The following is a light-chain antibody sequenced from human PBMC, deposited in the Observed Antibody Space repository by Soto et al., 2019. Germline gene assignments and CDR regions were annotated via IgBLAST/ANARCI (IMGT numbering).Light chain of an antibody. CDR2: DVS. V-gene: IGLV2-14*01. CDR1: SSDVGGYNY. Sequence: QSALTQPASVSGSPGQSITISCTGTSSDVGGYNYVSWYQQHPGKAPKLMIYDVSNRPSGVSNRCSGSKSGNTASLTISGLQAEDEADYYCRSYTSSSTVVFGGGNKRTVL. J-gene: IGLJ2*01. CDR3: RSYTSSSTVV.